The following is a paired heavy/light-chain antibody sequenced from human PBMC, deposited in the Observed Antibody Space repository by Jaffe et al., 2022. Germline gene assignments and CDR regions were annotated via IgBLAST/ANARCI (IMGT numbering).Light chain of an antibody. V-gene: IGKV3-15*01. CDR3: QQYNNWPPVYT. J-gene: IGKJ2*01. Sequence: EIVMTQSPATLSVSPGERATLSCRASQSVSSNLAWYQQKPGQAPRLLIYGASTRATGIPARFSGSGSGTEFTLTISSLQSEDFAVYYCQQYNNWPPVYTFGQGTKLEIK. CDR1: QSVSSN. CDR2: GAS.
Heavy chain of an antibody. CDR1: GGSISSSNW. V-gene: IGHV4-4*02. CDR3: ATALGELSLYRGGAAFDI. CDR2: IYHSGST. J-gene: IGHJ3*02. Sequence: QVQLQESGPGLVKPSGTLSLTCAVSGGSISSSNWWSWVRQPPGKGLEWIGEIYHSGSTNYNPSLKSRVTISVDKSKNQFSLKLSSVTAADTAVYYCATALGELSLYRGGAAFDIWGQGTMVTVSS. D-gene: IGHD3-16*02.